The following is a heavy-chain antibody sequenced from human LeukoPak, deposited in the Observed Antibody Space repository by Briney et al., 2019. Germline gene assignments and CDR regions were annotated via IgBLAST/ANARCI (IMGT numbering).Heavy chain of an antibody. Sequence: PSETLSLTCTVSGGSISSSSYYWGWIRQPPGKGLEWIGYIYYSGSTNYNPSLKSRVTISVDTSKNQFSLKLSSVTAADTAVYYCARQGAVAGRFDYWGQGTLVTVSS. J-gene: IGHJ4*02. CDR3: ARQGAVAGRFDY. V-gene: IGHV4-61*05. CDR1: GGSISSSSYY. D-gene: IGHD6-19*01. CDR2: IYYSGST.